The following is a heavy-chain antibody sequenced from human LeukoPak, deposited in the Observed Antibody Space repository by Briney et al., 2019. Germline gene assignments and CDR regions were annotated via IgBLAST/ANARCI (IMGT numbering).Heavy chain of an antibody. CDR2: IWYDGSNK. J-gene: IGHJ4*02. Sequence: GRSLRLSCATSGFTFNRFGMHWVRQAPGKGLEWVAVIWYDGSNKDYADSVKGRFTISRDNSKNKLYLQMGGLRAEHTAVYYCAASAHIEVGTAPPPDYWGQGTLVTVTS. D-gene: IGHD2-21*02. CDR3: AASAHIEVGTAPPPDY. V-gene: IGHV3-33*01. CDR1: GFTFNRFG.